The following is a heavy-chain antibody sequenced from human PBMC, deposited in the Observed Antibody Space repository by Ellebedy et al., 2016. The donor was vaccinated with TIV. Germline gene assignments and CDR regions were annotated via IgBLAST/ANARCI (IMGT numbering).Heavy chain of an antibody. Sequence: PVGSLRLSCAASGFTFSNFAMSWVRQAPGKGLEWVSGIVGGGAERYADSVKGRFTISRDNSKNTVDLQMKSLRDEDTAVYFCAKDRTAGDGYWVFDSWGQGTLVTVSS. V-gene: IGHV3-23*01. CDR1: GFTFSNFA. J-gene: IGHJ4*02. CDR3: AKDRTAGDGYWVFDS. D-gene: IGHD5-18*01. CDR2: IVGGGA.